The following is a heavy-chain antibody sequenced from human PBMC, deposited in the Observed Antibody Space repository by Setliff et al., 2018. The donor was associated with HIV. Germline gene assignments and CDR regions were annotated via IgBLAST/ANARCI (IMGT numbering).Heavy chain of an antibody. V-gene: IGHV1-2*02. CDR2: INPNSGYS. CDR3: ARTGSYDAFDI. D-gene: IGHD1-26*01. Sequence: ASVKVSCKTSGYSFTDHYIHWVRQAPGQGLEWMGWINPNSGYSTSAQKFQGRVLMSRDTSISTAYMELSSLRSEDTAVYYCARTGSYDAFDIWGQGTMVTVSS. J-gene: IGHJ3*02. CDR1: GYSFTDHY.